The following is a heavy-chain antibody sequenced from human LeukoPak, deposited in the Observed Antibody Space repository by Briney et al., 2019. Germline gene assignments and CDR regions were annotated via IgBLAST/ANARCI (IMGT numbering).Heavy chain of an antibody. CDR1: GFTFSSYG. J-gene: IGHJ4*02. D-gene: IGHD3-10*01. CDR3: AKPAIYGSGPAGSSFDY. V-gene: IGHV3-30*02. Sequence: GGSLRLSCAASGFTFSSYGMHWVRQAPGKGLEWVAFIRYDGSNKYYADSVKGRFTISRDNSKNTLYPQMNSLRAEDTAVYYCAKPAIYGSGPAGSSFDYWGQGTLVTVSS. CDR2: IRYDGSNK.